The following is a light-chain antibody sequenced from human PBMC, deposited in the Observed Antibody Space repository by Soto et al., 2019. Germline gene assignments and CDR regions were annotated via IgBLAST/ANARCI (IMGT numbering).Light chain of an antibody. Sequence: DIQMTQSPSTLSAFVGDRVTITCRASQSINSWLAWYQQKPGKAPNLLIYKASNIESGAPSRFSGSGSGTEFPLTFSILQPNDFADYFCQQYHRSPITFGGGTKVEIK. CDR2: KAS. V-gene: IGKV1-5*03. CDR1: QSINSW. CDR3: QQYHRSPIT. J-gene: IGKJ4*01.